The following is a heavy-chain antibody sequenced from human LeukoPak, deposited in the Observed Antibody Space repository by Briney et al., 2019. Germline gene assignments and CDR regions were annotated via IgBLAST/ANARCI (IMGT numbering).Heavy chain of an antibody. V-gene: IGHV4-59*08. CDR1: GGSISSYH. J-gene: IGHJ4*02. CDR3: ARGVWEPYY. Sequence: SETLSLTCTVSGGSISSYHWSWVRQPPGKGLEWIGYIYYSGSTNYNPSLKSRVTISVDMSKNQFSLKLSSVTAADAAVYFCARGVWEPYYWGQGTLVTVSS. CDR2: IYYSGST. D-gene: IGHD1-26*01.